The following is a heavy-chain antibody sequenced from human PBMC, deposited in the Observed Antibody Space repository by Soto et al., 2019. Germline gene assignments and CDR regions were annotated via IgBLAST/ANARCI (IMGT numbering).Heavy chain of an antibody. CDR2: IKPNADDT. J-gene: IGHJ6*02. CDR3: ARSPYSFEGDGQHYYYGMDL. Sequence: GASGKVSCKPSGFTFSGFYLHWVRQAPGQGLEWMGWIKPNADDTGYAQKFQGRVTLTWDTSSSAGYMDLSSLRSDDTAVYYCARSPYSFEGDGQHYYYGMDLWGLGTTVTVSS. V-gene: IGHV1-2*02. CDR1: GFTFSGFY. D-gene: IGHD2-15*01.